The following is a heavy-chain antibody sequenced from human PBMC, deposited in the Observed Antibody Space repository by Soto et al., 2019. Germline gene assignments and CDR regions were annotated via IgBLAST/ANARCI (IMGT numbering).Heavy chain of an antibody. CDR3: ARGRYCSSTSCYYYYGMDG. J-gene: IGHJ6*02. V-gene: IGHV1-2*02. CDR2: INPNSGGT. D-gene: IGHD2-2*01. Sequence: ASVKVSCKASGYTFTGYYMHWVRQAPGQGLEWMGWINPNSGGTNYAQKFQGRVTMTRDTSISTAYMELSRLRSDDTAVYYCARGRYCSSTSCYYYYGMDGWGQGTTVTVSS. CDR1: GYTFTGYY.